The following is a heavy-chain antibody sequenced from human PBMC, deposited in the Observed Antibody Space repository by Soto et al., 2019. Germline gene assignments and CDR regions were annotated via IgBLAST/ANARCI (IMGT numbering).Heavy chain of an antibody. V-gene: IGHV5-51*01. J-gene: IGHJ6*02. D-gene: IGHD5-12*01. CDR3: ARREYSGYDYFYYCGMDV. CDR2: IYPGDSDT. CDR1: GYSFTSYW. Sequence: PGESLKISCKGSGYSFTSYWIGWVRQMPGKGLEWMGIIYPGDSDTRYSPSFQGQVTISADKSISTAYLQWSSLKASDTAMYYCARREYSGYDYFYYCGMDVWGQGTTVTVSS.